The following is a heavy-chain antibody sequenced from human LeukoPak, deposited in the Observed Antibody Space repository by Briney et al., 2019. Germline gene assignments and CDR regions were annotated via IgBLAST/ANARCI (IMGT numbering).Heavy chain of an antibody. D-gene: IGHD2-2*01. CDR2: IRSKAYGGTT. CDR3: TRERTLGLIVVVPAANDY. CDR1: GFTFGDYA. V-gene: IGHV3-49*04. J-gene: IGHJ4*02. Sequence: SGGSLRLSCTASGFTFGDYAMSWVRQAPGKGLEWVGFIRSKAYGGTTEYAASVKGRFTISRDDSKSIAYLQMNSLKTEDTAVYYCTRERTLGLIVVVPAANDYWGQGTLVTVSS.